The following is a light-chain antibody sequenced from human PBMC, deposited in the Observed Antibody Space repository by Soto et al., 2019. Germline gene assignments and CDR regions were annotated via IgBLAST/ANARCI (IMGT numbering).Light chain of an antibody. J-gene: IGKJ1*01. CDR3: QQSYTIPLWT. V-gene: IGKV1-39*01. CDR2: SAS. Sequence: DIQVTQSPSSLSASVGDTVVLNCRASQRIGAYLNWYQQKPGKAPKLLIYSASNLETGVPSKFSGRGSGTDFSLTITGLQPEDFATYFCQQSYTIPLWTFGQGTTVEVK. CDR1: QRIGAY.